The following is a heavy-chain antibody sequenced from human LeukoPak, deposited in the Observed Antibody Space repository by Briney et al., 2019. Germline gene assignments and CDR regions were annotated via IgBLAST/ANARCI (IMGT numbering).Heavy chain of an antibody. J-gene: IGHJ3*02. D-gene: IGHD5-12*01. CDR2: VSYDARNK. CDR1: GFTFTAFA. Sequence: GRSLRLSCAASGFTFTAFAMHWVRQAPGKGLEWVAAVSYDARNKYYAVSVRGRFTISRDNSRNTLFLQLNSLKVEDTAVYFCTRGTTDIVADVSDAFDIWGQGSVVTVSS. V-gene: IGHV3-30*04. CDR3: TRGTTDIVADVSDAFDI.